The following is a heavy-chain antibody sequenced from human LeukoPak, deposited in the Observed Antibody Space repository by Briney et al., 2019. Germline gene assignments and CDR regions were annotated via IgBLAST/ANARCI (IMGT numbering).Heavy chain of an antibody. V-gene: IGHV4-39*07. CDR1: GGSISSSSYY. J-gene: IGHJ4*02. Sequence: KPSETLSLTCTVSGGSISSSSYYWGWIRQPPGKGLEWIGEINHSGSTNYNPSLKSRVTISVDTSKNQFSLKLSSVTAADTAVYYCARVDIAVVPSSMFGYWGQGTLVTASS. CDR2: INHSGST. CDR3: ARVDIAVVPSSMFGY. D-gene: IGHD2-2*03.